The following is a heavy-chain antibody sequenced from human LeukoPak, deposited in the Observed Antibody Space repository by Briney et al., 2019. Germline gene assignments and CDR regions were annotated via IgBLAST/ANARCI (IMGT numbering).Heavy chain of an antibody. CDR1: GFTFSSYS. D-gene: IGHD6-13*01. CDR2: ISSSSSTI. Sequence: GGSLRLSCAASGFTFSSYSMNWVRQAPGKGLEWVSYISSSSSTIYYADSVKGRFTISRDNAKNSLYLQMNSLRAEDTAVYYCASLMAAAGTSWFDPWGQGTLVTVSS. V-gene: IGHV3-48*01. CDR3: ASLMAAAGTSWFDP. J-gene: IGHJ5*02.